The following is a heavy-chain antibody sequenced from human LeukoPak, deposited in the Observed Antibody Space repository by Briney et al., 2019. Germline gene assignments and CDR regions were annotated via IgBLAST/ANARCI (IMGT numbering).Heavy chain of an antibody. CDR1: GDSVSSNRAA. CDR3: ASFSPIRGAYYMDV. V-gene: IGHV6-1*01. J-gene: IGHJ6*03. D-gene: IGHD3-10*01. CDR2: TYYRSKWYY. Sequence: SQTLSLTCVISGDSVSSNRAAWNWIRQSPSRGLEWLARTYYRSKWYYDYAASVKSRITINPDTSKNQFYLHLNSVTPEDTAVYYCASFSPIRGAYYMDVWGKGTTVTVSS.